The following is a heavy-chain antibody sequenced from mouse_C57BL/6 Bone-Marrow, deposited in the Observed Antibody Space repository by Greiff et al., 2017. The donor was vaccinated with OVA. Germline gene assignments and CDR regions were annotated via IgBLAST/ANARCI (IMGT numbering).Heavy chain of an antibody. J-gene: IGHJ2*01. CDR3: ARYALYSCLVPYYFDY. Sequence: EVQLVESGGGLVQPGGSLSLSCAASGFTFTDYYMSWVRQPPGKALEWLGFIRNKANGYTTEYSASVKGRFTISRDNSQSILDLQMNDLRAEDSATYYCARYALYSCLVPYYFDYWGQGTTLTVSS. CDR1: GFTFTDYY. V-gene: IGHV7-3*01. CDR2: IRNKANGYTT. D-gene: IGHD2-12*01.